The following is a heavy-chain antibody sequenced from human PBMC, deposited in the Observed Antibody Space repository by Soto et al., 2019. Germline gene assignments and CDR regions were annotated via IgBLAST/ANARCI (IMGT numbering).Heavy chain of an antibody. CDR1: GYTFTSYG. CDR3: AREPRRDGYRLDN. J-gene: IGHJ4*02. V-gene: IGHV1-18*01. Sequence: VKVSCKASGYTFTSYGISWVRQAPGQGLEWMGWISAYNGNTNYAQKLQGRVTITADKSTSTAYMELSSLRSEDTAVYYCAREPRRDGYRLDNWGKGTLVTAS. D-gene: IGHD5-12*01. CDR2: ISAYNGNT.